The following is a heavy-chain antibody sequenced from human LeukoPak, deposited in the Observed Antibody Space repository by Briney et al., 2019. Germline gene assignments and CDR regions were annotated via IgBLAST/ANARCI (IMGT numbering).Heavy chain of an antibody. CDR3: ASPITGDDYYYGMDV. J-gene: IGHJ6*02. CDR1: GGTFSSYA. V-gene: IGHV1-69*04. CDR2: IIPILGIA. Sequence: ASVKVSCKASGGTFSSYAISWVRQAPGQGLEWMGRIIPILGIANYAQKFQGRVTITADKSTSTAYMELSSLRSEDTAVYYCASPITGDDYYYGMDVWGQGTTVTVSS. D-gene: IGHD7-27*01.